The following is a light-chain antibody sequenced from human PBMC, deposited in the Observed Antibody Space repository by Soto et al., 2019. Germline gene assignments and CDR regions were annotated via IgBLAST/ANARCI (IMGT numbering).Light chain of an antibody. CDR2: DVT. CDR1: RNDVGGYNY. V-gene: IGLV2-11*01. CDR3: CSYAGSYTFV. Sequence: QSALTQPRSVSGSPGQSVTISCTGTRNDVGGYNYVSWYQQHPGKAPKLLIYDVTKRPSGISDRFSGSKSGNTASLTISGLQAEDEADYYCCSYAGSYTFVFGTGTKLTVL. J-gene: IGLJ1*01.